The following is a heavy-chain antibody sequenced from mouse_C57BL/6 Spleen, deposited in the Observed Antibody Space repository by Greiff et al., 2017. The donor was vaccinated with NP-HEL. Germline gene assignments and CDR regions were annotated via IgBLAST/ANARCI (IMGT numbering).Heavy chain of an antibody. CDR1: GYTFTSYW. CDR2: IPPNSGST. J-gene: IGHJ2*01. D-gene: IGHD1-1*01. Sequence: VQLQQPGAELVKPGASVKLSCKASGYTFTSYWMHWVKQRPGQGLEWIGMIPPNSGSTNYNEKFKSKATLTVDKSSSTAYMQLSSLTSEDSAVYYCAKGGYGSSYYFDYWGQGTTLTVSS. CDR3: AKGGYGSSYYFDY. V-gene: IGHV1-64*01.